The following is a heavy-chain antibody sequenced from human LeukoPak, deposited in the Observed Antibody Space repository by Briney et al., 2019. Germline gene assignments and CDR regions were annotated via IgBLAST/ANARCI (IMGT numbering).Heavy chain of an antibody. CDR2: FHPSGGST. Sequence: ASVKVSCKASGYTFTTYYIHWVRQAPGQGLGWMGVFHPSGGSTTYAQKFQGRVTMTRVASTSTVYMELSTLRSEDTAVYYCARVVLGRRWLQTSYYYGMDVWGQGTTVTVSS. CDR3: ARVVLGRRWLQTSYYYGMDV. J-gene: IGHJ6*02. CDR1: GYTFTTYY. V-gene: IGHV1-46*01. D-gene: IGHD5-24*01.